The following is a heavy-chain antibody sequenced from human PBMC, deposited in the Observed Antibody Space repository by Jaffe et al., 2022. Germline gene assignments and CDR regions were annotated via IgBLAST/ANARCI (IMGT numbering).Heavy chain of an antibody. CDR1: GFTFSSYS. CDR2: ISSSSSYI. CDR3: ARDSYGSGSYNP. Sequence: EVQLVESGGGLVKPGGSLRLSCAASGFTFSSYSMNWVRQAPGKGLEWVSSISSSSSYIYYADSVKGRFTISRDNAKNSLYLQMNSLRAEDTAVYYCARDSYGSGSYNPWGQGTLVTVSS. J-gene: IGHJ5*02. D-gene: IGHD3-10*01. V-gene: IGHV3-21*01.